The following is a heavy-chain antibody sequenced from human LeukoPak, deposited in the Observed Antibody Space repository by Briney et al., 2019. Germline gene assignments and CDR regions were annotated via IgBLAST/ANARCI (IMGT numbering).Heavy chain of an antibody. CDR2: ISYDGSNK. Sequence: GSSLRLSCAASGFTFSSYGMHWVRQAPGKGLEWVAVISYDGSNKYYADSVKGRFTISRDNSKNTLYLQMNSLRAEDTAVYYCAKVKQQLVVRDAFDIWGQGTMVTVSS. CDR3: AKVKQQLVVRDAFDI. V-gene: IGHV3-30*18. J-gene: IGHJ3*02. CDR1: GFTFSSYG. D-gene: IGHD6-13*01.